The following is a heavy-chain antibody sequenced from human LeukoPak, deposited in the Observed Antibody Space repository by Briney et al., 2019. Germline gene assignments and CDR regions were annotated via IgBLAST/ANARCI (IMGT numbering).Heavy chain of an antibody. CDR3: ARWTSFHSFDI. V-gene: IGHV3-23*01. CDR1: GFIFSSYV. Sequence: GGSLRLSCEASGFIFSSYVMGWVRQAPGKGLEWVSPLYSGGSTNFADSVKGRFSIPRDNSKNTLYLQMNSLRAEDTAVYYCARWTSFHSFDIWGQGTMVTVSS. J-gene: IGHJ3*02. D-gene: IGHD1-1*01. CDR2: LYSGGST.